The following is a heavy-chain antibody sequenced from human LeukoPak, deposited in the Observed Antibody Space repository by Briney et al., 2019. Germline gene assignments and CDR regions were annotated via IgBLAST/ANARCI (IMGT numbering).Heavy chain of an antibody. Sequence: GGSLRLSCAASGFTFDDYGMSWVRQAPGKGLEWVSSISSTSSYIYYADSVKGRFTISRDNAKNSLYLQMNSLRAEDTAVYYCARDPRDGYNSYFDYWGQGTLVTVSS. CDR2: ISSTSSYI. CDR3: ARDPRDGYNSYFDY. CDR1: GFTFDDYG. V-gene: IGHV3-21*01. J-gene: IGHJ4*02. D-gene: IGHD5-24*01.